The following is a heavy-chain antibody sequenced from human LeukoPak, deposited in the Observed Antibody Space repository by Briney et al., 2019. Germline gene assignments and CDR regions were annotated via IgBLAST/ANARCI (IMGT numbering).Heavy chain of an antibody. V-gene: IGHV4-61*02. D-gene: IGHD2-2*02. CDR3: ARSLGLYCSSTSCYTFDY. J-gene: IGHJ4*02. Sequence: SETLSLTCTVSGGSISSGSYYWSWIRQPAGKGLERIGRIYTSGSTNYNPSLKSRVTISVDTSKNQFSLKLSSVTAADTAVYYCARSLGLYCSSTSCYTFDYWGQGTLVTVSP. CDR2: IYTSGST. CDR1: GGSISSGSYY.